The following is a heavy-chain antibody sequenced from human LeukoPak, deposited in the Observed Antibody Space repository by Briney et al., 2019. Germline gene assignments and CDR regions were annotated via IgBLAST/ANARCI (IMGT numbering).Heavy chain of an antibody. D-gene: IGHD6-19*01. Sequence: ASVKVSCKASGYTFTDYNLHWVRQAPGEGVEWMGWINPKSGGTKFAQKHQGGVTMTADTSIDTAYLELRNLKSDDTAIYYCARSSSGWPLYFDCWGQGTLVTVSS. J-gene: IGHJ4*02. CDR3: ARSSSGWPLYFDC. CDR1: GYTFTDYN. CDR2: INPKSGGT. V-gene: IGHV1-2*02.